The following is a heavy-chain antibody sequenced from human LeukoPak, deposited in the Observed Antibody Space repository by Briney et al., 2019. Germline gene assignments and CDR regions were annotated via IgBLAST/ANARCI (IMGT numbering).Heavy chain of an antibody. D-gene: IGHD3-10*01. CDR3: ARALGITMVRGVITGYAFHI. Sequence: GASVKVFCKVSGYSLTELSMHWVLQAPGHRREWMVWINPNSGGTNYAQPFPGRATLPRDTSISTAYMELSRLRSDDTAVYYCARALGITMVRGVITGYAFHIWRQNTMLSVSS. V-gene: IGHV1-2*02. J-gene: IGHJ3*02. CDR2: INPNSGGT. CDR1: GYSLTELS.